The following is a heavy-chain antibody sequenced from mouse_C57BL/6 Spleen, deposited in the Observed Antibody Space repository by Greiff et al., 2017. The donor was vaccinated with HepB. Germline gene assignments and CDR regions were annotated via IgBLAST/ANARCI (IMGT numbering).Heavy chain of an antibody. V-gene: IGHV1-80*01. J-gene: IGHJ2*01. Sequence: VQLQQSGASVKISCKASGYAFSSYWMNWVKQRPGKGLEWIGQIYPGDGDTNYNGKFKGKATLTADKSSSTAYMQLSSLTSEDSAVYFCARREIYDGYPYDYWGQGTTLTVSS. CDR1: GYAFSSYW. D-gene: IGHD2-3*01. CDR3: ARREIYDGYPYDY. CDR2: IYPGDGDT.